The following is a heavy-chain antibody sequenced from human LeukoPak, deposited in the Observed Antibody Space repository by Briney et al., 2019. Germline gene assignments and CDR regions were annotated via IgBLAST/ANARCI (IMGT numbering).Heavy chain of an antibody. CDR3: ARGPRSYGDYFDY. CDR2: ISSSATTI. Sequence: GGSLRLSCAASXFSVSANYMSWVRQAPGKGLEWVSYISSSATTILYADSVKSRFTISRDNAKNSLYLQMNSLRAEDTAIYYCARGPRSYGDYFDYWGQGTLVTVSS. D-gene: IGHD4-17*01. V-gene: IGHV3-11*04. CDR1: XFSVSANY. J-gene: IGHJ4*02.